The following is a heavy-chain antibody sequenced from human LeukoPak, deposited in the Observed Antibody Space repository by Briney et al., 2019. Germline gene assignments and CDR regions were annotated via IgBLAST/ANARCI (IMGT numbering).Heavy chain of an antibody. J-gene: IGHJ4*02. CDR1: GFTFGGYA. D-gene: IGHD6-6*01. V-gene: IGHV3-9*01. CDR3: AKDIAARSNGVNS. Sequence: PGRSLSLSCAASGFTFGGYAMHWVRQAPGKGLEWVSDISWNSGSIGYADSVKGRFTISSANANNSLLLQMNSLGAEATALYCCAKDIAARSNGVNSWGKGPLVTVSS. CDR2: ISWNSGSI.